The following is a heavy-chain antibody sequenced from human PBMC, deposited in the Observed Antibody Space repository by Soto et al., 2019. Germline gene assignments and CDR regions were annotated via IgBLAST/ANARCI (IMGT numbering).Heavy chain of an antibody. CDR1: GFTVSSGY. CDR3: ARDHGRAVRGIDS. D-gene: IGHD3-10*01. CDR2: ISPGGGQ. V-gene: IGHV3-53*02. J-gene: IGHJ3*01. Sequence: EVQLVETGGGLIQPGGSVRLSCAASGFTVSSGYMNWVRQAPGKGLEWVSVISPGGGQYFADSVKGRFAVSRDDSKNTLYLQMNTLRAEDTAVYYCARDHGRAVRGIDSWGQGTTVTVSS.